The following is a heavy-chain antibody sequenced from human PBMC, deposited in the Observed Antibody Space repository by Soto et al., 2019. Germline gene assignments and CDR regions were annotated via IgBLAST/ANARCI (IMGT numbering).Heavy chain of an antibody. CDR2: ISISSSDR. CDR1: GFTLRTYT. V-gene: IGHV3-21*06. J-gene: IGHJ4*01. Sequence: GGSLRLSCAASGFTLRTYTMNWVRQAPGKGLEWASSISISSSDRYYADSVRGRFTITRDNAKNALYLQTNSLRADDTAVYFCVRGMNPLFGGQGTLVTVSS. CDR3: VRGMNPLF.